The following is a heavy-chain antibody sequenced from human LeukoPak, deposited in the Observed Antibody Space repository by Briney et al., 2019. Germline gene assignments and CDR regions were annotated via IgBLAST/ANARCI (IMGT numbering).Heavy chain of an antibody. CDR3: ASRITVAGNYFDY. D-gene: IGHD6-19*01. CDR1: DDSISSGFY. Sequence: SETLSLTCTVSDDSISSGFYWGWIRQPPGKGPEWIGSIYHSGSTYYNPSLKSRVTISVDTSKNQFSLRLSSVTAADTAVYYCASRITVAGNYFDYWGQGTLVTVSS. CDR2: IYHSGST. V-gene: IGHV4-38-2*02. J-gene: IGHJ4*02.